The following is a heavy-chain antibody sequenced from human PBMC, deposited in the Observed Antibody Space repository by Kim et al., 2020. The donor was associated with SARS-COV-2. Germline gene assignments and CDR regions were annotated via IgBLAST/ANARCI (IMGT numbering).Heavy chain of an antibody. D-gene: IGHD3-10*01. J-gene: IGHJ6*01. Sequence: GGSLRLSCAATGFTVSSHYMNWVRQAPGKGLEWVSLIYSTGSTYYADSVEGRFTISRDSSKNTLYLQMNTLRAEDTAVYYCARKIGGSGSFYYYGMDVWG. V-gene: IGHV3-66*01. CDR1: GFTVSSHY. CDR2: IYSTGST. CDR3: ARKIGGSGSFYYYGMDV.